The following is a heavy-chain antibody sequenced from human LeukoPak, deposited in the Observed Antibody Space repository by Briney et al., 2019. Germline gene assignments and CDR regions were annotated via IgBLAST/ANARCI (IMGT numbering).Heavy chain of an antibody. Sequence: PSETLSLTCAVYGGSFSSYYWGWIRQPPGKGLEWIGSIYYSGSTYYNPSLKSRVTISVDTSQNQFSLKLNSVTAADTAVYYCARESALYTTINLYYFDYWGQGTLVTVSS. J-gene: IGHJ4*02. CDR2: IYYSGST. CDR3: ARESALYTTINLYYFDY. D-gene: IGHD1-1*01. V-gene: IGHV4-39*07. CDR1: GGSFSSYY.